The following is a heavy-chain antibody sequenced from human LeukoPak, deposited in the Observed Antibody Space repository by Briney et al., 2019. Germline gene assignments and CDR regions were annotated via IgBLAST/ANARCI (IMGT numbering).Heavy chain of an antibody. V-gene: IGHV3-53*01. Sequence: GGSLRLSCAASGFTVSSNYMSWVRQAPGKGLEWVSVIYSGGSTYYADSVKGRFTISRDNSKNTLYLQMNSLRAEDTAVYYRARHYDFWSGYEYFQHWGQGTLVTVSS. CDR1: GFTVSSNY. D-gene: IGHD3-3*01. J-gene: IGHJ1*01. CDR2: IYSGGST. CDR3: ARHYDFWSGYEYFQH.